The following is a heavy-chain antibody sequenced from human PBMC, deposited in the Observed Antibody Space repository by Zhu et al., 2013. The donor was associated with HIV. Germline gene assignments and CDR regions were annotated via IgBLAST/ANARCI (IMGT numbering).Heavy chain of an antibody. CDR3: ARRWNYGGDYYYYMDV. CDR1: GYTLTTSY. Sequence: QVQLVQSGAEVKKPGASVKVSCKASGYTLTTSYLHWVRQAPGQGLEWMGWISAYNGNTNYAQKLQGRVTMTTDTSTSTAYMELRSLRSDDTAVYYCARRWNYGGDYYYYMDVWGKGTTVTVSS. V-gene: IGHV1-18*04. D-gene: IGHD1-7*01. J-gene: IGHJ6*03. CDR2: ISAYNGNT.